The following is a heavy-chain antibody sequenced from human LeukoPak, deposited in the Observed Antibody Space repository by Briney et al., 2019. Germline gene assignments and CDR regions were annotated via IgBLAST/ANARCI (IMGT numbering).Heavy chain of an antibody. CDR2: ISRSSSTI. V-gene: IGHV3-48*01. J-gene: IGHJ3*02. CDR1: GFTFSSYS. Sequence: GGSLRLSCAASGFTFSSYSMNWVRQAPGKGLEWVSYISRSSSTIYYADSVKGRFTISRDNAKNSLYLQMNSLRAEDTAVYYCARAKRNGFDIWGQGTMVTVSS. CDR3: ARAKRNGFDI.